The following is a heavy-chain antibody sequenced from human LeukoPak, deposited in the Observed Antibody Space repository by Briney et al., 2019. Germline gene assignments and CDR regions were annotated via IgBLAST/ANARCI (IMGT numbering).Heavy chain of an antibody. V-gene: IGHV4-59*12. CDR3: ARAPRGDSSSWYEGFDY. CDR2: IYHSGST. Sequence: SETLSLTCTISGDSISTYYWSWIRQPPGKGLEWIGYIYHSGSTYYNPSLKSRVTISVDRSKNQFSLKLSSVTAADTAVYYCARAPRGDSSSWYEGFDYWGQGTLVTVSS. J-gene: IGHJ4*02. CDR1: GDSISTYY. D-gene: IGHD6-13*01.